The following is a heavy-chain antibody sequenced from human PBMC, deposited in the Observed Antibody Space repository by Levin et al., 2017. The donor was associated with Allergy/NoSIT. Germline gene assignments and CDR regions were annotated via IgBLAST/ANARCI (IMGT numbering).Heavy chain of an antibody. CDR2: IKQDGSDK. CDR1: GFTISSYW. V-gene: IGHV3-7*01. J-gene: IGHJ4*02. CDR3: NVKRRDS. D-gene: IGHD2/OR15-2a*01. Sequence: QAGGSLRLSCAASGFTISSYWMSWVRQAPGKGLEWVANIKQDGSDKYYVDSVKGRFTISRDNGKNSLYLQMTSLRAEDTAVYYCNVKRRDSWGQGTLVTVSS.